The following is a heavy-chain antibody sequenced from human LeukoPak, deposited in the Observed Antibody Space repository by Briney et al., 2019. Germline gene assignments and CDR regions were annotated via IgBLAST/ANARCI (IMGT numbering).Heavy chain of an antibody. CDR2: MNPNSGNT. V-gene: IGHV1-8*01. CDR1: GYTFTSYD. CDR3: ARAFYYDSSGYYYHFDY. D-gene: IGHD3-22*01. J-gene: IGHJ4*02. Sequence: ASVKVSCXASGYTFTSYDINWVRQATGQGLEWMGWMNPNSGNTGYAQKFQGRVTMTRNTSISTAYMELSSLRSEDTAVYYCARAFYYDSSGYYYHFDYWGQGTLVTVSS.